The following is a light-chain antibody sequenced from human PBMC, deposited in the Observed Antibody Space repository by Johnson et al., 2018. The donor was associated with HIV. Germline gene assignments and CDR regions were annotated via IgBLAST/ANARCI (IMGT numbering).Light chain of an antibody. CDR2: DNH. V-gene: IGLV1-51*01. Sequence: QSVLTQPPSVSAAPGQKVTIYCSGSSSNVGNNYVSWYQQLPGTAPKVLIYDNHKRPSGIPDRFSGSKSGTSATLGITGLQTGDEADYYCGTWVSSLSGVFGTGTKVTVL. J-gene: IGLJ1*01. CDR1: SSNVGNNY. CDR3: GTWVSSLSGV.